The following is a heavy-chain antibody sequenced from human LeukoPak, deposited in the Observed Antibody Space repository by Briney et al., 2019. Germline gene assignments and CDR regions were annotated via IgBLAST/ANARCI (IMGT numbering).Heavy chain of an antibody. CDR1: GYTFINYG. Sequence: ASVKVSCKASGYTFINYGITWVRQARGQGLEWMGWINTYNGNTNYEQRLQGRVTMTTDTSTNTAYMELRGLRSDDTAIYYCARNSHGYGSGWQQFNFDYWGQGTLVTVS. J-gene: IGHJ4*02. D-gene: IGHD6-19*01. V-gene: IGHV1-18*01. CDR2: INTYNGNT. CDR3: ARNSHGYGSGWQQFNFDY.